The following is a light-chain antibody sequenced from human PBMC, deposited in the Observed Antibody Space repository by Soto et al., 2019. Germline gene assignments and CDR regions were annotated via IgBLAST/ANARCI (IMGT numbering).Light chain of an antibody. J-gene: IGLJ1*01. CDR1: SSDVGRDDY. V-gene: IGLV2-11*01. CDR2: DVT. CDR3: CSFAGSYTYV. Sequence: QSALTQPRSVSGSPGQSVTISCTGTSSDVGRDDYVSWYQQHPGKAPKFIVYDVTERPSGVPDRFSGSKSGNTASLTISGLPAEDEAYYSCCSFAGSYTYVFGPATQLTVL.